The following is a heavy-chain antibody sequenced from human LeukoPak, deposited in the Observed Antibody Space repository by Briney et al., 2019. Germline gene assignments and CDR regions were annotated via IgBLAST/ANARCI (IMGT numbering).Heavy chain of an antibody. V-gene: IGHV4-59*01. CDR3: ARGSGSSGWPAYYYYGMDV. D-gene: IGHD6-19*01. CDR1: GGSISSYY. J-gene: IGHJ6*02. Sequence: SETLSLTCTVSGGSISSYYWSWIRQPPGKGLEWIEYIYYSGSTNYNPSLKSRVTISVDTSKNQFSLKLSSVTAADTAVYYCARGSGSSGWPAYYYYGMDVWGQGTTVTVSS. CDR2: IYYSGST.